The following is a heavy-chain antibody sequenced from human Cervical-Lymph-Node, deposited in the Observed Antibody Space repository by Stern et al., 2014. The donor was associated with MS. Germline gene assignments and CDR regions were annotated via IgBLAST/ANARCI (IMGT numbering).Heavy chain of an antibody. CDR3: AKDCGRSGDRDF. CDR2: INPSGGSA. Sequence: VQLVESGAEVKKPGASVKISCKASGYAFTSYYIHWVRQAPGQGLEWMGLINPSGGSATYAPRFQGRLTMTRDKSTRTVYLELSGLRSEAPAVYYCAKDCGRSGDRDFGGRGTLVTFPS. CDR1: GYAFTSYY. J-gene: IGHJ4*02. V-gene: IGHV1-46*01. D-gene: IGHD2-21*01.